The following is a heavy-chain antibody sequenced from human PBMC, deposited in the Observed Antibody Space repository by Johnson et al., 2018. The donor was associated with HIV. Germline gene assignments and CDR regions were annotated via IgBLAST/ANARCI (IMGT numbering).Heavy chain of an antibody. J-gene: IGHJ3*02. V-gene: IGHV3-11*04. D-gene: IGHD3-22*01. CDR2: ISSSGSTI. CDR1: GFIFSDYY. CDR3: AREYSSGYPDAFDI. Sequence: QVQLVESGGDLVKPGGSLRLSCAASGFIFSDYYMTWIRQAPGKGLESISYISSSGSTIYYADSVKGRFTISRDNAKNSLYLQMNSLRAEDTAVYYCAREYSSGYPDAFDIWGQGTMVTVSS.